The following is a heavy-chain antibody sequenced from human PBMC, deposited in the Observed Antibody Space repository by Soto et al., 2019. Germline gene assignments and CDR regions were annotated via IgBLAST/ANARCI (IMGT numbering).Heavy chain of an antibody. CDR2: IYYSGTT. V-gene: IGHV4-39*01. CDR1: GGSISSNDYY. D-gene: IGHD1-26*01. Sequence: SETLSLTCTVSGGSISSNDYYWDWIRQSPGKGLEWIGSIYYSGTTYYNPSLKSRVSMSVDTSRNQFSLKLSSVTAADTAVYFCARHRGGASSQRYVDYWGQGTQVTVS. CDR3: ARHRGGASSQRYVDY. J-gene: IGHJ4*02.